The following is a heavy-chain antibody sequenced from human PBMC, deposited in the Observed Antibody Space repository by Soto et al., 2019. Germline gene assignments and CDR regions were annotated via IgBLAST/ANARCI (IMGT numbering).Heavy chain of an antibody. V-gene: IGHV3-33*01. CDR1: GFTFSSYG. J-gene: IGHJ5*02. CDR3: ARDLVGFGESTNWFDP. CDR2: IWYDGSNK. Sequence: GGSLRLSCAASGFTFSSYGMHWVRQAPGKGLEWVAVIWYDGSNKYYADSVKGRFTISRDNSKNTLYRQMNSLRAEDTAVYYCARDLVGFGESTNWFDPWGQGTLVTVSS. D-gene: IGHD3-10*01.